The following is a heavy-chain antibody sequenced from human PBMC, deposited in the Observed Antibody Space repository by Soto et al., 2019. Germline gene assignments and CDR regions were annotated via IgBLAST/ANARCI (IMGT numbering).Heavy chain of an antibody. D-gene: IGHD3-9*01. Sequence: GGSLRLSCAASGFTFSSYAMSWVRQAPGKGLEWVSAISGSGGSTYYADSVKGRFTISRDNSKNTLYLQMNSLRAEDTAVYYCATNGHYILTGFDAFDIWGQGTMVTVSS. CDR2: ISGSGGST. V-gene: IGHV3-23*01. J-gene: IGHJ3*02. CDR1: GFTFSSYA. CDR3: ATNGHYILTGFDAFDI.